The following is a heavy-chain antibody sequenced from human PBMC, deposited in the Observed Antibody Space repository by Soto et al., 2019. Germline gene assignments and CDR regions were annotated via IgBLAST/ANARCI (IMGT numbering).Heavy chain of an antibody. D-gene: IGHD1-7*01. CDR3: ARELTGTTDYGMDV. Sequence: QVQLQESGPGLVKPSETLSLTCTVSGGSISSYYWSWIRQPPGKGLEWIGYIYYSGSTNYNPSLTSRVPISVDTSKNQFSLKLSSVTAADTAVYYCARELTGTTDYGMDVWGQGTTVTVSS. V-gene: IGHV4-59*01. CDR2: IYYSGST. CDR1: GGSISSYY. J-gene: IGHJ6*02.